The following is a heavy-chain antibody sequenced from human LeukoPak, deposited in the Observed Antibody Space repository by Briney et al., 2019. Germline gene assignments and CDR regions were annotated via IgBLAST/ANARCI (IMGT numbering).Heavy chain of an antibody. Sequence: SETLSLTCAVYGGSFSSYYWSWIRQPPGKGLEWSGNIYYSGSTNYNPSLKSRVTISVDTSKNQFSLKLSSVTAADTAVYYCARFSSDTAISRHFDYWGQGTLVTVSS. CDR3: ARFSSDTAISRHFDY. CDR1: GGSFSSYY. CDR2: IYYSGST. J-gene: IGHJ4*02. D-gene: IGHD5-18*01. V-gene: IGHV4-59*01.